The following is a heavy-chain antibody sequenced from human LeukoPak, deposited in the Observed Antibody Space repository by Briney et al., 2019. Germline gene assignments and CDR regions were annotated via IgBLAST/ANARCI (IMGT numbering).Heavy chain of an antibody. J-gene: IGHJ4*02. CDR3: ARATHYFDISGYDY. V-gene: IGHV3-21*04. CDR1: GFTFNTYS. D-gene: IGHD3-22*01. Sequence: GGSLRLSCAASGFTFNTYSMSWVRQAPGKGLEWVSIISRASESIFYADSVKGRFTISRDNAKNSLYLQMNSLRAEDTALYYCARATHYFDISGYDYWGQGTLVTVSS. CDR2: ISRASESI.